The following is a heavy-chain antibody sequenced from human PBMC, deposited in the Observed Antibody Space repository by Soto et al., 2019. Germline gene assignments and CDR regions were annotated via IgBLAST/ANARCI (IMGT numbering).Heavy chain of an antibody. D-gene: IGHD6-13*01. CDR1: GGSVSSGSYY. Sequence: PSETLSLTCTVSGGSVSSGSYYWSWIRQPPGKGLEWIGYIYYSGSTNYNPSLKSRVTISVDTSKNQFSLKLSSVTAADTAVYYCARDRSSKTYYYGMDVWGQGTTVTVSS. J-gene: IGHJ6*02. CDR3: ARDRSSKTYYYGMDV. CDR2: IYYSGST. V-gene: IGHV4-61*01.